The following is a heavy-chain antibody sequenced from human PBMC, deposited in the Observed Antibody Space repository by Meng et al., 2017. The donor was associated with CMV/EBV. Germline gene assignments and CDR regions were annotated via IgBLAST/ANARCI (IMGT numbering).Heavy chain of an antibody. D-gene: IGHD2-2*01. V-gene: IGHV3-74*01. CDR2: INSDGSST. CDR1: GFTFSGCW. J-gene: IGHJ4*02. Sequence: CAASGFTFSGCWMHWVRQAPGKGLVWVSRINSDGSSTSYADSVEGRFTISRDNAKNTLYLQMNSLRAEDTAVYYCARDKGSTGPPFDYWGQGTLVTVSS. CDR3: ARDKGSTGPPFDY.